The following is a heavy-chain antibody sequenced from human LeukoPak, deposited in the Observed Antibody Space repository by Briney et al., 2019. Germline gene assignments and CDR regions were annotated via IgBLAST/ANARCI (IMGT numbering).Heavy chain of an antibody. CDR3: ARGGPPGYYYDYYMDV. J-gene: IGHJ6*03. Sequence: SETLSLTCTVSGGSISSYYWSWIRQTPGKGLEWIGYIYYSGSTNFNPSLKSRVTISVDASKNQFSLKMSSVTAADTAVYFCARGGPPGYYYDYYMDVWGKGTTVTISS. CDR1: GGSISSYY. V-gene: IGHV4-59*01. CDR2: IYYSGST.